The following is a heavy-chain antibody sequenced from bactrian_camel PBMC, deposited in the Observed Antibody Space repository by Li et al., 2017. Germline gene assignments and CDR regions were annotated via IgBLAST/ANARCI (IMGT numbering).Heavy chain of an antibody. CDR2: INNSGGTT. V-gene: IGHV3S1*01. CDR1: GFTFSSSW. J-gene: IGHJ6*01. D-gene: IGHD8*01. Sequence: HVQLVESGGGSVQPGGSLRLSCVGSGFTFSSSWMYWVRQAPGKGLEWVSTINNSGGTTYSADSVKGRFTISRDNAKNTVYLQMNRLKPEDTGVYYCAAGVWSAVQGICDFAYWGQGTQVTVS. CDR3: AAGVWSAVQGICDFAY.